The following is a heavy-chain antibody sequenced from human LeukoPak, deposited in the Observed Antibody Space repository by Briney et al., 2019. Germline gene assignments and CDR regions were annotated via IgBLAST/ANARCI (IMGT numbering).Heavy chain of an antibody. D-gene: IGHD3-10*01. CDR2: IRYDGSHK. CDR3: AKDLLKEGSYGSGIDWFDP. V-gene: IGHV3-30*02. J-gene: IGHJ5*02. CDR1: GFIFSNYG. Sequence: RGSLRLSCAASGFIFSNYGMHWVRQAPGKGLEWVSFIRYDGSHKHYADSVKGRFTISRENSKKTLYLQMNSLRPEDTGMYYCAKDLLKEGSYGSGIDWFDPWGQGAQVTVSS.